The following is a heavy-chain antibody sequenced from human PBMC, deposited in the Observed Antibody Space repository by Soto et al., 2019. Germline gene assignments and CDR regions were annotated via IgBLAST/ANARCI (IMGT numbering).Heavy chain of an antibody. J-gene: IGHJ6*02. CDR3: ARRDSSSWYIALYYYYYGMDV. D-gene: IGHD6-13*01. V-gene: IGHV1-8*01. CDR1: GYTFTGYD. Sequence: ASVKVSCKASGYTFTGYDINWVRQATGQGLEWMGWMNPNSGNTGYAQKFQGRVTMTRNTSISTAYMELSSLRSEDTAVYYCARRDSSSWYIALYYYYYGMDVWGQGTTVTVSS. CDR2: MNPNSGNT.